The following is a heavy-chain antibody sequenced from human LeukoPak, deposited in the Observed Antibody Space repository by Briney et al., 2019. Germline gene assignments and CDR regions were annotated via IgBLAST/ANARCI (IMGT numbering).Heavy chain of an antibody. D-gene: IGHD3-22*01. Sequence: SETLSLTCTVSGGSISSYYWSWIRQPAGKGLEGIGRIYTSGSTNYNPSLKSRVTISVDTSKNQFSLKLSSVTAADTAVYYCARDLGYYDSSGYYYGTGIFDYWGQGTLVTVSS. J-gene: IGHJ4*02. CDR3: ARDLGYYDSSGYYYGTGIFDY. V-gene: IGHV4-4*07. CDR2: IYTSGST. CDR1: GGSISSYY.